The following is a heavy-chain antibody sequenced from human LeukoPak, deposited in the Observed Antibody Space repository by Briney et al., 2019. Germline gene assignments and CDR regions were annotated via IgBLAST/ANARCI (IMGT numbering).Heavy chain of an antibody. V-gene: IGHV4-39*01. CDR1: GGSISSSSYY. J-gene: IGHJ4*02. Sequence: PSETLSLTCTVSGGSISSSSYYWGWIRQPPGKGLEWIGSIYYSGSTYYNPSLKSRVTISVDTSKNQFSLKLSSVTAADTAVYYCARPLNYYDSSGYYSAGFDYWGQGTLVTVSS. CDR2: IYYSGST. D-gene: IGHD3-22*01. CDR3: ARPLNYYDSSGYYSAGFDY.